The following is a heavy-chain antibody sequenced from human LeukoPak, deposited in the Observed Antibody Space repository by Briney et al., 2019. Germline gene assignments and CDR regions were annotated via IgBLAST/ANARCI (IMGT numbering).Heavy chain of an antibody. V-gene: IGHV3-21*04. CDR1: GFTFSSYS. Sequence: GGSLRLSCAASGFTFSSYSMNWVRQAPGKGLEWVSSISSSSSYIYYADSVKGRFTAPRDNSKTTLYLQMNSLRAEDTGIYHCAKDFYDSTGYYLGDDAFDLWGQGTMVIVSS. J-gene: IGHJ3*01. CDR2: ISSSSSYI. CDR3: AKDFYDSTGYYLGDDAFDL. D-gene: IGHD3-22*01.